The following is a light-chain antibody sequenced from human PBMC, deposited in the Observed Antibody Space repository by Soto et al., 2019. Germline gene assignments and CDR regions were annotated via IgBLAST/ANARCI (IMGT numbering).Light chain of an antibody. Sequence: DIQMTQSRSSMSSSVGDRVTITCLASQSISSYLNWYQQKPGKAPKLLIYAASSLQSGVPSRFSGSGSGTDFTLTISSLQPEDFATYYCQQSYSTLWTSGQGSKVDI. CDR3: QQSYSTLWT. J-gene: IGKJ1*01. CDR1: QSISSY. CDR2: AAS. V-gene: IGKV1-39*01.